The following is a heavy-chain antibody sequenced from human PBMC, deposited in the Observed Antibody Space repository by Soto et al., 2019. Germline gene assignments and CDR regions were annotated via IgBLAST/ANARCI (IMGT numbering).Heavy chain of an antibody. CDR2: IYYSGST. CDR3: ASGGGSTYYYYGMDV. V-gene: IGHV4-39*01. D-gene: IGHD1-26*01. Sequence: QLLESGPGLVKHSETLSLTCTVSGGSISSSSYYWGWIRQPPGKGLEWIGSIYYSGSTYYNPSLKSRVTISVDTSKNQFSLKLSSVTAADTAVYYCASGGGSTYYYYGMDVWGQGTTVTVSS. J-gene: IGHJ6*02. CDR1: GGSISSSSYY.